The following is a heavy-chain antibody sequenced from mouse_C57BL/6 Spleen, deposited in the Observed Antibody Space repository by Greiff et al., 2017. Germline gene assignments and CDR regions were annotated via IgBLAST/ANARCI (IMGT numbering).Heavy chain of an antibody. CDR1: GYTFTSYW. CDR3: AGGGGYLDY. V-gene: IGHV1-52*01. Sequence: QVQLKQPGAELVRPGSSVKLSCKASGYTFTSYWMHWVKQRPIQGLEWIGNIDPSDSETHSNQKFKDKATLTVDKSSSTAYMQLSSLTSEDSAVYYCAGGGGYLDYWGQGTTLTVSS. J-gene: IGHJ2*01. CDR2: IDPSDSET.